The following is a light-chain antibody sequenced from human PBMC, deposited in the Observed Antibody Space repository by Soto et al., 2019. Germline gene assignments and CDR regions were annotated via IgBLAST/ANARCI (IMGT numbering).Light chain of an antibody. V-gene: IGKV3-20*01. Sequence: ENVLTQSPGTLSLSPGERATLSCRASQSVSSGYLAWYQQKPGQAPRLLIYGASSRVTGIPDRFSGSGSGTDFTLTISRLELEDFAVYYCQQYGSSPRTFGQGTKLEIK. CDR3: QQYGSSPRT. CDR2: GAS. J-gene: IGKJ2*02. CDR1: QSVSSGY.